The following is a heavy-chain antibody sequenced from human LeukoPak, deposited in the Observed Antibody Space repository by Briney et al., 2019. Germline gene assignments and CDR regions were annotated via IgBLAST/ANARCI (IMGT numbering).Heavy chain of an antibody. CDR3: ARRPIVGAIIFDY. J-gene: IGHJ4*02. D-gene: IGHD1-26*01. Sequence: SETLSLTCDVSGGSFNDYYWSWIRQAPGKGLEWIGYIYYSGSTYYNPSLKSRVTMSVDTSKNQFSLKLSSVTAADTAVYYCARRPIVGAIIFDYWGQGTLVTVSS. V-gene: IGHV4-59*06. CDR1: GGSFNDYY. CDR2: IYYSGST.